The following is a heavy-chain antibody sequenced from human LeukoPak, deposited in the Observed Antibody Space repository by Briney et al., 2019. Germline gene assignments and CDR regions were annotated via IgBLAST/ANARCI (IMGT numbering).Heavy chain of an antibody. V-gene: IGHV4-59*08. D-gene: IGHD6-19*01. Sequence: SETLSLTCTVSGGSISRYYWTWIRQPLGKGLEWIGYIYYTGATSYNPSLKSRVTISVDTSKKQFSLKLTSVTAADTAVYYCARYGGSGWVIDNWGQGTLVTVSS. CDR1: GGSISRYY. CDR3: ARYGGSGWVIDN. J-gene: IGHJ4*02. CDR2: IYYTGAT.